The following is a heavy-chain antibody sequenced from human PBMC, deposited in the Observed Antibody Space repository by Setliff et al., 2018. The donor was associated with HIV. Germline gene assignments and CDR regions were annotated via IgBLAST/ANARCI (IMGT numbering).Heavy chain of an antibody. D-gene: IGHD2-2*01. J-gene: IGHJ2*01. CDR3: ARGPAEWQIVVVPAAHWYFDL. CDR1: GGSFSGYY. V-gene: IGHV4-34*01. Sequence: PSETLSLTCAVYGGSFSGYYWNWIRQSPGKGLEWIGGINHSGSTNYNPSLKSRITISVDTSKKQFSLKLNSVTAADTAVYYCARGPAEWQIVVVPAAHWYFDLWGRGTLVTSPQ. CDR2: INHSGST.